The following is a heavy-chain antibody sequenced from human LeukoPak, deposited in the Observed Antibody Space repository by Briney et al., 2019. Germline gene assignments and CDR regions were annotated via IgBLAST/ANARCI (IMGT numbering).Heavy chain of an antibody. CDR1: GFTFSSYH. V-gene: IGHV3-21*01. Sequence: GGSLRLSCAVSGFTFSSYHMNWVRQAPGKGLEWVSSIGSSCSYIYYADSLTGRFTISRDNAKNTLYLQMNSLRAEDTAMYYCARRATTERGHSYGLDFWGQGTLVTVSS. CDR2: IGSSCSYI. CDR3: ARRATTERGHSYGLDF. J-gene: IGHJ4*02. D-gene: IGHD5-18*01.